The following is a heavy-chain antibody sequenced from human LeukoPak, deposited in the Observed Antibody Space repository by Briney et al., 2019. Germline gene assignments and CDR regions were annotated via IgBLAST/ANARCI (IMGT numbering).Heavy chain of an antibody. CDR1: GGSISSYY. J-gene: IGHJ4*02. Sequence: ASETLSPNCTVSGGSISSYYWSWIRQPPGKGLEWIGYIYYSGSTNYNPSLKSRVTISVGTSKNQFSLKLSSVTAADTAVYYCARGKYSSGWYYFDYWGQGTLVTVSS. CDR2: IYYSGST. CDR3: ARGKYSSGWYYFDY. D-gene: IGHD6-19*01. V-gene: IGHV4-59*01.